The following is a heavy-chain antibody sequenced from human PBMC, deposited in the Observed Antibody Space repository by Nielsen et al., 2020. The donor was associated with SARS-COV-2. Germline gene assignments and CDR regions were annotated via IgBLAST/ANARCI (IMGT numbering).Heavy chain of an antibody. V-gene: IGHV3-30*04. J-gene: IGHJ6*02. CDR3: ARDYGDTAILGYYYYGMDV. CDR2: ISYDGSNK. Sequence: VRQAPGKGLEWVAVISYDGSNKYYADSVKGRFTISRDNSKNTLYLQMNSLRAEDTAVYYCARDYGDTAILGYYYYGMDVWGQGTTVTVSS. D-gene: IGHD5-18*01.